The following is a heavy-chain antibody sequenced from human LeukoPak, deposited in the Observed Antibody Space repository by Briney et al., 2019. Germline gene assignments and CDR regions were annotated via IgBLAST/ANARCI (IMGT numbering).Heavy chain of an antibody. Sequence: GGSLRLSCTASGLTFSTSGFNWVRQAPGKGLEWVASIGPTGSDRYHADSIKGRFTISRDNANNILYLQMNSLRAEDTAVYYCATETNGRHYDYWGQGTLLTVS. J-gene: IGHJ4*02. V-gene: IGHV3-21*06. CDR1: GLTFSTSG. D-gene: IGHD1-14*01. CDR3: ATETNGRHYDY. CDR2: IGPTGSDR.